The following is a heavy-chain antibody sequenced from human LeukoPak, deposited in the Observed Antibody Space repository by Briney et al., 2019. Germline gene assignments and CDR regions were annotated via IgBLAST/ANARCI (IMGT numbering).Heavy chain of an antibody. CDR1: GASVYSGDYY. Sequence: PSDALSLTCSVAGASVYSGDYYWAWIRQPPGQSLEYIGAVYYSGVTFDNPSLSGRITMSVDTSKNQFSLNLASVTATDTAIYYCARRGVFGSDNYFEYWGQGILVIVSS. D-gene: IGHD3-10*01. CDR3: ARRGVFGSDNYFEY. J-gene: IGHJ4*01. V-gene: IGHV4-39*01. CDR2: VYYSGVT.